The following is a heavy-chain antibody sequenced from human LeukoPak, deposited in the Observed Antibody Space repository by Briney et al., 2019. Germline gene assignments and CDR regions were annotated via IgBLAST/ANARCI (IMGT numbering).Heavy chain of an antibody. CDR1: GGTFSSYT. J-gene: IGHJ5*02. D-gene: IGHD6-19*01. Sequence: SVKVSCKASGGTFSSYTISWVRQAPGQGLEWMGRIIPILGIANYAQKFQGRVTITADKSTSTAYMELSSLRSEDTAVYYCARDLGIAVAGNWFDPWGQETLVTVSS. CDR3: ARDLGIAVAGNWFDP. CDR2: IIPILGIA. V-gene: IGHV1-69*04.